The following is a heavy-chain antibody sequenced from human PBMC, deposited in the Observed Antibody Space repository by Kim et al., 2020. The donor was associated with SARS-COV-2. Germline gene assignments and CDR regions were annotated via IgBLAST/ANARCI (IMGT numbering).Heavy chain of an antibody. D-gene: IGHD2-2*01. CDR3: TTEGGSKGAAY. J-gene: IGHJ4*02. Sequence: TDYAAPVKGRFTNSRDGSKNTLYLQMNSLKTEDTAVYYCTTEGGSKGAAYWGQGTLVTVSS. CDR2: T. V-gene: IGHV3-15*01.